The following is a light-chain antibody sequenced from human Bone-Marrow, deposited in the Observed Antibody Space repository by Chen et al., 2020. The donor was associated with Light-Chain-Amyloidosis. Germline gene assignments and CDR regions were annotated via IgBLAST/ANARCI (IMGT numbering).Light chain of an antibody. Sequence: SYVLTQPSSVSVAPGQTATIDCGGNNIGSTSVHWYQQTPGQAPLLVVYDDSDRPSGIPERLSGSNSWTTATLTISRVEAGDAADYYCQVWHTSSDRPVFGGGTKLTVL. J-gene: IGLJ3*02. CDR2: DDS. V-gene: IGLV3-21*02. CDR1: NIGSTS. CDR3: QVWHTSSDRPV.